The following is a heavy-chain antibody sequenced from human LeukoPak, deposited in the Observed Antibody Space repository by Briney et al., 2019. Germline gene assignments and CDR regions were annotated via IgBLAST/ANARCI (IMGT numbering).Heavy chain of an antibody. D-gene: IGHD6-13*01. CDR3: ARSLPYGTTWYGRSDF. V-gene: IGHV3-7*03. CDR1: GFTISSYS. J-gene: IGHJ4*02. Sequence: PGGSLRLSCAASGFTISSYSMNWVRQAPGKGLEWVANIRQDGDTKYYVDSVKGRFTISRDNAMNSLYLQMNSLRAEDTAIYYCARSLPYGTTWYGRSDFWGQGTLVTVSS. CDR2: IRQDGDTK.